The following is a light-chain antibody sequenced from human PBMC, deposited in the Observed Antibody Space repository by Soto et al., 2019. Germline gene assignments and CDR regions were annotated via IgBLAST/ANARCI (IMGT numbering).Light chain of an antibody. Sequence: DIQMTQSPSSLSASVGDRVTITCQASQDITNYLNWYQQKPGKAPKLLISGASNLETGVPSRFSGSGSGTDFSFSISSLQPEDIATYYCQQYVNLPFTFGPGTKVDIK. CDR3: QQYVNLPFT. CDR2: GAS. J-gene: IGKJ3*01. CDR1: QDITNY. V-gene: IGKV1-33*01.